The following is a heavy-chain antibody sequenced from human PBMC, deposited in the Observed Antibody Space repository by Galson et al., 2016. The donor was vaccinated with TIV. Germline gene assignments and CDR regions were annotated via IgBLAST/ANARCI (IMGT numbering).Heavy chain of an antibody. CDR2: IDLSDSYT. V-gene: IGHV5-10-1*01. CDR1: GHRFTSKW. Sequence: QSGAEVKKPGESLRISCKGSGHRFTSKWISWVRQMPGKGLEWMGKIDLSDSYTNYSPSFQGHVTLSVDKSISTAYLQWSILRASTPAMYYCASARDIDSLEEIYGMDVWGQGTTVTVSS. CDR3: ASARDIDSLEEIYGMDV. J-gene: IGHJ6*02. D-gene: IGHD5-12*01.